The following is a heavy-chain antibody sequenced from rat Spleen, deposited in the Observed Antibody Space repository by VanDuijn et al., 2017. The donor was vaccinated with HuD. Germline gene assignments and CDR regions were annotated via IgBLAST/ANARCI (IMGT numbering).Heavy chain of an antibody. CDR3: ARSGVLITRMDA. V-gene: IGHV3-3*01. Sequence: VRLLESGPGLVKPSQSLSLTCSVTDYSITSSYTWNWIRKFPGNKLEWMGYINGAGSTNYNPSLKSRISITRDTSKNQFFLVNSVTTEDTATYYCARSGVLITRMDAWGQGASVTVSS. D-gene: IGHD1-12*02. CDR1: DYSITSSYT. CDR2: INGAGST. J-gene: IGHJ4*01.